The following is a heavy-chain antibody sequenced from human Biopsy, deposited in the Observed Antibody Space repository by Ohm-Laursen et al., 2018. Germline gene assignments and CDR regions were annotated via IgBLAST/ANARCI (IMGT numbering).Heavy chain of an antibody. J-gene: IGHJ6*02. CDR2: MNPNSGNT. CDR1: GYIFTSYD. D-gene: IGHD3-10*01. Sequence: SVKVSCKASGYIFTSYDINWVRQATGQGLEWMGWMNPNSGNTDYAQKFQGRVTMTRNTSISTAYMELNSLRSEDTAVYYCARGSFWFGGNYYYYGMDVWGQGTTVTVSS. V-gene: IGHV1-8*01. CDR3: ARGSFWFGGNYYYYGMDV.